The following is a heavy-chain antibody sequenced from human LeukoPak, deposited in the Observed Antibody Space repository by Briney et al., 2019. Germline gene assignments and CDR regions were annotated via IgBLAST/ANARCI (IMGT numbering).Heavy chain of an antibody. CDR2: IDPNSGGT. V-gene: IGHV1-2*02. J-gene: IGHJ5*02. Sequence: ASVKVSCKASGYTFTDYYMHWVRQAPGQGLEWMGWIDPNSGGTSYAQKFQGRVMMTSDTSISTAYMELSSLISDDTAIYYCARQKSVAVDPWGQGTLVTVSS. CDR3: ARQKSVAVDP. D-gene: IGHD6-19*01. CDR1: GYTFTDYY.